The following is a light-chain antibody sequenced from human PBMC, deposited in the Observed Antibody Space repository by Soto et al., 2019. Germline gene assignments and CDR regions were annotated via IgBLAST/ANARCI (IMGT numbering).Light chain of an antibody. Sequence: DIQMTQSPSSVSASVGDRVTITCRASQGISNWLAWYQHQPGKAPKLLIYGASSLHSGVPSRFGGVAYGTHFTLSISSLQLEDFATYYLQQTNTFLPLPFGCGTTVEI. V-gene: IGKV1-12*01. CDR3: QQTNTFLPLP. CDR2: GAS. CDR1: QGISNW. J-gene: IGKJ4*01.